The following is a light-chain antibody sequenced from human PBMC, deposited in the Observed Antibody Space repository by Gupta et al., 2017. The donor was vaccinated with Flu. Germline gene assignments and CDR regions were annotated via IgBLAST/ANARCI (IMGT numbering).Light chain of an antibody. CDR2: SVS. Sequence: DILLTQTPLILPVTPGYPASIFCQSNETLFHSHNGKTYWDWYLQRPGQSPQLLIYSVSPRAFGVPDRFTGSGSGIDFTLKISSVEADDVGIYYCMQRLAFPFTFGGGTRIEI. J-gene: IGKJ4*01. V-gene: IGKV2-40*01. CDR3: MQRLAFPFT. CDR1: ETLFHSHNGKTY.